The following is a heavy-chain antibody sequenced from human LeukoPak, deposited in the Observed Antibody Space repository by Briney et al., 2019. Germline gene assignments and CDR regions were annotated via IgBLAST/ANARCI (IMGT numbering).Heavy chain of an antibody. V-gene: IGHV3-64*01. D-gene: IGHD1-26*01. Sequence: GGSLRLSCAASGFTFSSYAMHWVRQAPGKGLEYVSSISSHGGSTYYANSVKGRFTISRDNSRNTLYLQMGSLRAEDMAVYFCARVQREDYYYMDVWGKGTTVTVSS. CDR3: ARVQREDYYYMDV. CDR2: ISSHGGST. CDR1: GFTFSSYA. J-gene: IGHJ6*03.